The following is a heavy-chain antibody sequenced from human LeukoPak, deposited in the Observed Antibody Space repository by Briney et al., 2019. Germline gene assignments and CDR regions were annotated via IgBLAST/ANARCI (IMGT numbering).Heavy chain of an antibody. J-gene: IGHJ4*02. CDR2: IYYSGST. Sequence: SETLSLTCSVSGASTSNSSYYWGWIRQPPGKGLEWIGSIYYSGSTYYNPSLNSRVTISSDTSKDQFSLKLNSVTAADTAVYYCTRNSRTYGDYDFWGQGTLVTVSS. V-gene: IGHV4-39*07. CDR3: TRNSRTYGDYDF. D-gene: IGHD4-17*01. CDR1: GASTSNSSYY.